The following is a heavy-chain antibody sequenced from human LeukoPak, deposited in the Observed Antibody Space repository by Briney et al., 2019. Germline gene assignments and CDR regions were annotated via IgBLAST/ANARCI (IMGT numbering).Heavy chain of an antibody. CDR1: GFTFSSYA. CDR2: ISYDGSNK. D-gene: IGHD6-13*01. J-gene: IGHJ4*02. CDR3: ARAGYGSSWYVFDY. Sequence: HPGGSLRLSCAASGFTFSSYAMHWVRQAPGKGLEWVAVISYDGSNKYYADSVKGRFTISRDNSKNTLYLQMNSLRAEDTAVYYCARAGYGSSWYVFDYWGQGTLVTVSS. V-gene: IGHV3-30-3*01.